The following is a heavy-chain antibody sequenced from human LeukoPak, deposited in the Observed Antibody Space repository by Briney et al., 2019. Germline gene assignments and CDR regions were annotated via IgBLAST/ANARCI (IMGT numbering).Heavy chain of an antibody. Sequence: SQTLSLTCANSGDSVSSNSAAWSWFRQSPSRGLEWLGRTHYRSKWYIEYAVSVKSRIIINPDTSKNQFSLQLNSVTPEDTAVYYCAREAAAGFFDYWGQGTLVTVSS. V-gene: IGHV6-1*01. CDR1: GDSVSSNSAA. CDR2: THYRSKWYI. CDR3: AREAAAGFFDY. D-gene: IGHD6-13*01. J-gene: IGHJ4*02.